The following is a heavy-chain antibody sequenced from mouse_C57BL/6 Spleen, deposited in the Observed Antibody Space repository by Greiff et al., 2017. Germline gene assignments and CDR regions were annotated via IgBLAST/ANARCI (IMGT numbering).Heavy chain of an antibody. Sequence: QVQLQQSGPGLVAPSQSLSITCTVSGFSLTSYGVHWVRQPPGKGLEWLVVIWSDGSTTYNSALKSRLSISKDNSKSQVFLKMNSLQTDDTAMYYCARHSYDYGGYFDVWGTGTTVTVSS. CDR1: GFSLTSYG. J-gene: IGHJ1*03. D-gene: IGHD2-4*01. V-gene: IGHV2-6-1*01. CDR2: IWSDGST. CDR3: ARHSYDYGGYFDV.